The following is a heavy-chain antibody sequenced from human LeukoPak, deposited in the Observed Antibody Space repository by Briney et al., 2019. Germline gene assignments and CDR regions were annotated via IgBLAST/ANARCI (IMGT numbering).Heavy chain of an antibody. D-gene: IGHD1/OR15-1a*01. CDR3: AKINNNDDY. V-gene: IGHV3-30*18. CDR2: ISPHGDIE. CDR1: GFTFTTFG. Sequence: PGGSLRLSCAASGFTFTTFGIHWVRQAPGKGLEWVAAISPHGDIEYYTDSVKGRFTISRDNSKNMIYPQMNSLRGEDSAVYYCAKINNNDDYWGQGNLVTVSS. J-gene: IGHJ4*02.